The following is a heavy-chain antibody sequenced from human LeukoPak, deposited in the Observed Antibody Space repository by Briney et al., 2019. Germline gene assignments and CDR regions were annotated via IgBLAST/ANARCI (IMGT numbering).Heavy chain of an antibody. CDR2: INHSGIT. CDR3: ARRSTSCLDY. V-gene: IGHV4-34*01. D-gene: IGHD2-2*01. CDR1: GGSFSDYY. Sequence: SETLSLTCTVYGGSFSDYYWSWIRQPPGKGLEWIGEINHSGITNYNPSLKSRVTISVDTSKNQFSLKLRSVTAADTAVYYRARRSTSCLDYWGQGTLVTVSS. J-gene: IGHJ4*02.